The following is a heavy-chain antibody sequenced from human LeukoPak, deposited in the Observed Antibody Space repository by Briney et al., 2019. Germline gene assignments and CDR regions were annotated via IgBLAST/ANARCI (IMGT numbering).Heavy chain of an antibody. D-gene: IGHD2-2*02. J-gene: IGHJ6*03. V-gene: IGHV4-34*01. CDR1: GGSFSGYH. CDR2: INHSGST. Sequence: SETLSLTCAVYGGSFSGYHWSWIRQPPGKGLEWIGEINHSGSTNYNPSLKSRVTISVDTSKNQFSLKLSSVTAADTAVYYCARGPDIVVVPAAIPYGYYYYMDVWGKGTTVTVSS. CDR3: ARGPDIVVVPAAIPYGYYYYMDV.